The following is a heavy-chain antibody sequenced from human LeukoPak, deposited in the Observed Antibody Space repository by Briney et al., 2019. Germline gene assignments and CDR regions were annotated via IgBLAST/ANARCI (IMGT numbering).Heavy chain of an antibody. CDR2: IGRRADST. CDR3: ASDKMDDPSCNYFL. Sequence: GGSLRLSCAASGFIFSDYAISWVRQAPGKGLEWVSSIGRRADSTVYTDSVRGRFTISRDNSKNTVHLQVNSLRAEDTAVYYCASDKMDDPSCNYFLGGQGTVVTVSP. D-gene: IGHD3-22*01. V-gene: IGHV3-23*01. J-gene: IGHJ4*02. CDR1: GFIFSDYA.